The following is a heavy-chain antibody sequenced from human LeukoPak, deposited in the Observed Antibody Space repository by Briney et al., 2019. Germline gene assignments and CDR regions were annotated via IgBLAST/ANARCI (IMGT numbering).Heavy chain of an antibody. V-gene: IGHV4-39*01. D-gene: IGHD2-2*01. CDR3: AKTYCSSTSCYGGYYFDY. CDR1: GGSISSSSYY. CDR2: IYYSGST. J-gene: IGHJ4*02. Sequence: PSETLSLTCTVSGGSISSSSYYWGWIRQPPGKGLEWIGSIYYSGSTYYNPSLKSRVTISVDTSKNQFSLKLSSVTAADTAVYYCAKTYCSSTSCYGGYYFDYWGQGTLVTVSS.